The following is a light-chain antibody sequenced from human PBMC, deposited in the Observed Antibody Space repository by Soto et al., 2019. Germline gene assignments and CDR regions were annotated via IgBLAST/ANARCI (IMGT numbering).Light chain of an antibody. J-gene: IGKJ4*01. V-gene: IGKV4-1*01. CDR2: WAS. CDR1: QSGLHNYYNKNY. Sequence: DIVMTQSPDSLAVSLGERATINCKSSQSGLHNYYNKNYLAWYQQKPGHPPKVLMYWASTRESGVPDRFSGSGSGTDFTLTISDLQAEDVAVYYCQQSYSSPLTFGGGTKVEIK. CDR3: QQSYSSPLT.